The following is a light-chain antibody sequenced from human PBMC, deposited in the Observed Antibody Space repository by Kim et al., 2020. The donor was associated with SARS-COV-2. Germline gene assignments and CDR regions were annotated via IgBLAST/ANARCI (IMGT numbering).Light chain of an antibody. V-gene: IGLV3-21*04. CDR2: YDS. J-gene: IGLJ3*02. Sequence: SYELTQPPSVSVAPGKTARITCGGNNIGSKSVHWYQKKPGQAPVLVIYYDSDRPSGIPEQFSGSNSGNTATLTISRVEAGDEADYYCQVWDSSSDHWVFGGGTKVTVL. CDR3: QVWDSSSDHWV. CDR1: NIGSKS.